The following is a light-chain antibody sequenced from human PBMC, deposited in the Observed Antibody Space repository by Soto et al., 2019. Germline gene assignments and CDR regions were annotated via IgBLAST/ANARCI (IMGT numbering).Light chain of an antibody. CDR3: QQYNSYPWT. J-gene: IGKJ1*01. Sequence: DIQMTQSPSTPSPSVGDRVTITCRASQSISSWLAWYQQKPGKAPKLLIYKASSLESGVPSRFSGSGSGTEFTLTISSLQPDDFATYYCQQYNSYPWTFGLGTKV. V-gene: IGKV1-5*03. CDR1: QSISSW. CDR2: KAS.